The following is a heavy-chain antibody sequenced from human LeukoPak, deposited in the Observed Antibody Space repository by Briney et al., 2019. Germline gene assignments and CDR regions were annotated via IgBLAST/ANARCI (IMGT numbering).Heavy chain of an antibody. CDR1: GFTFSSYA. CDR3: AKGIAAAGTVGRRYYYYMDV. Sequence: GGSLRLSCAASGFTFSSYAMHWVRQAPGKGLEYVSAISSNGGSTYYANSVKGRFTISRDNSKNTLYLQMNSLRAEDTAVYYCAKGIAAAGTVGRRYYYYMDVWGKGTTVTVSS. D-gene: IGHD6-13*01. J-gene: IGHJ6*03. V-gene: IGHV3-64*01. CDR2: ISSNGGST.